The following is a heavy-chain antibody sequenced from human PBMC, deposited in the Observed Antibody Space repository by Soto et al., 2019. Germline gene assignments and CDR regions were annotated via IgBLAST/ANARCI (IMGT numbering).Heavy chain of an antibody. D-gene: IGHD6-6*01. V-gene: IGHV3-7*03. Sequence: GGSLRLSCAASGFTFISYWMSWVRQAPGKGLEWVANIKQDGSEKYYVDSVRGGFTISGENAKNSLYLQTNGPRAEATAEYYSARGEKVAARPSYYYYGMDVWGQGTTVTVS. CDR3: ARGEKVAARPSYYYYGMDV. J-gene: IGHJ6*02. CDR1: GFTFISYW. CDR2: IKQDGSEK.